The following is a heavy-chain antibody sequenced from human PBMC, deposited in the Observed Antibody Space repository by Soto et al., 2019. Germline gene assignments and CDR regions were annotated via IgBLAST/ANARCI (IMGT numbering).Heavy chain of an antibody. D-gene: IGHD1-20*01. J-gene: IGHJ4*02. CDR1: GGSISSGGYY. CDR2: IYYSGST. V-gene: IGHV4-31*03. Sequence: LSLTCTVSGGSISSGGYYWSWIRQHPGKGLEWIGYIYYSGSTYYNPSLKSRVTISVDTSKNQFSLKLSSVTAADTAVYYCARVRRSGITGTTLGDFDYWGQGTLVTVSS. CDR3: ARVRRSGITGTTLGDFDY.